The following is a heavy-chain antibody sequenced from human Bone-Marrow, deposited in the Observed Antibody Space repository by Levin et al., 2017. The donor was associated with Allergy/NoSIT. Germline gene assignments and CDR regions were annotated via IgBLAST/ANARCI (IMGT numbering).Heavy chain of an antibody. V-gene: IGHV3-33*01. CDR1: GFYFSSYG. D-gene: IGHD3-10*01. Sequence: GGSLRLSCSASGFYFSSYGFYWVRQAPGKGLQWVALIWYDGSKRHYADSVKGRFTISRDDSRKTIYLQMNSLRAEDTAIYYCARDRGNYDLGTSYFDWWGPGAQVIVSS. CDR2: IWYDGSKR. J-gene: IGHJ4*02. CDR3: ARDRGNYDLGTSYFDW.